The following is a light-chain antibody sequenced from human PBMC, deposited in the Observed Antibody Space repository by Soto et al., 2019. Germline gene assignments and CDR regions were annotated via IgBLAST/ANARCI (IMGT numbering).Light chain of an antibody. J-gene: IGKJ5*01. CDR3: QQRSNWPPIT. V-gene: IGKV3-11*01. CDR2: GAS. Sequence: EIVMTQSPATLSVSPGERATLSCRASQSVGSDLAWYQQKPGQAPRPLIYGASKRAPGIPARFSGSGSGTDFTLTISSLEPEDFAVYYCQQRSNWPPITFGQGTRLEIK. CDR1: QSVGSD.